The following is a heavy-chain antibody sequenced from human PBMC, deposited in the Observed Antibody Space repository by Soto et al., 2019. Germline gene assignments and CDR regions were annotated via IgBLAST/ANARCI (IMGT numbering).Heavy chain of an antibody. J-gene: IGHJ4*02. V-gene: IGHV4-30-4*01. CDR3: AREMMTTSLLNY. D-gene: IGHD4-17*01. Sequence: QVQLQESGPGLVKPSQTLSLTCTVSGGSISSSDYYWIWIRQPPGKGLEWIGYIYYSESTYYNPSLKRRVTISLDKSKNQFSLTLSSVTAADTAVYYCAREMMTTSLLNYWGQGILVTVSS. CDR1: GGSISSSDYY. CDR2: IYYSEST.